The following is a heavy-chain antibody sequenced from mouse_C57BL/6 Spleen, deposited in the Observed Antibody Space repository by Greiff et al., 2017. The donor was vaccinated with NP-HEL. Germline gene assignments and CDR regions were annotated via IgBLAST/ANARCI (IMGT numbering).Heavy chain of an antibody. CDR2: INPNNGGT. Sequence: EVQLQQSGPELVKPGASVKIPCKASGYTFTDYNMDWVKQSHGKSLEWIGDINPNNGGTIYNQKFKGKATLTVDKSSSTAYMALRSLTSEDTAVYYCARSTTVVAAHFDYGGQGTTLTVSA. J-gene: IGHJ2*01. CDR1: GYTFTDYN. CDR3: ARSTTVVAAHFDY. D-gene: IGHD1-1*01. V-gene: IGHV1-18*01.